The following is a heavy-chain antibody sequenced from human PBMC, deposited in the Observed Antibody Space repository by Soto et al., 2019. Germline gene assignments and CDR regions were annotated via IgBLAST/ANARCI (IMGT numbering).Heavy chain of an antibody. V-gene: IGHV4-59*08. CDR1: GGSISSYY. D-gene: IGHD2-21*02. Sequence: PSETLSLTCTVSGGSISSYYWSWIRQPPGKGLEWIGYIYYSGSTNYNPSLKSRVTISVDTSKNQFSLKLSSVTAADTAVYYCARHQAYCGGDCYPYNWFDPWGQGTLVTVSS. CDR2: IYYSGST. J-gene: IGHJ5*02. CDR3: ARHQAYCGGDCYPYNWFDP.